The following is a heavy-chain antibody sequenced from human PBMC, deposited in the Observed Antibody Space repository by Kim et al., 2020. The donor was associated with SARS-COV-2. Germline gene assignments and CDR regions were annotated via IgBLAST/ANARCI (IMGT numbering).Heavy chain of an antibody. D-gene: IGHD3-22*01. Sequence: GGSLRLSCAASGFTFSGYGMHWVRQAPGKGLEWVAVISYDEDENYYADSVKGRFTISRDNSKNTLFLQMNSLRVEDTAVYFCAGAPRRDSSGYYYDTHYYSYGMDVWGQGTTVTVSS. CDR1: GFTFSGYG. CDR3: AGAPRRDSSGYYYDTHYYSYGMDV. V-gene: IGHV3-30*03. J-gene: IGHJ6*02. CDR2: ISYDEDEN.